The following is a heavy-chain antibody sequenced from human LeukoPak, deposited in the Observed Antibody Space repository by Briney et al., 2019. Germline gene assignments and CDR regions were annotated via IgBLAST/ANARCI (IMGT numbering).Heavy chain of an antibody. J-gene: IGHJ4*02. V-gene: IGHV3-53*01. CDR2: IYSGGST. D-gene: IGHD3-10*01. CDR3: ARAKPKNMVRGLIMRRESRYYFDY. Sequence: GGSLRLSCAASGFTFSSYAMHWVRQAPGKGLEWVSVIYSGGSTYYADSMKGRFTISRDNSKSTLYIQMNSLRAEDTAVYYCARAKPKNMVRGLIMRRESRYYFDYWGQGTLVTVSS. CDR1: GFTFSSYA.